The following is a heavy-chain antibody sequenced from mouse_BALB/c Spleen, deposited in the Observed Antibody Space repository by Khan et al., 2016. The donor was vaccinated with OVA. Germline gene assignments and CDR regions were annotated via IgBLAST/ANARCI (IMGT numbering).Heavy chain of an antibody. CDR3: AREASSWDFSFPY. D-gene: IGHD4-1*01. Sequence: VQLQQSGPELVEPGASVKMSCKASGYTFTNYVIHWVKQKPGQGLEWIGYINPDNAGTRDNEKFKGKATLTSDISSTAAYMELLSLTSEDSAVYYCAREASSWDFSFPYWGQGTLVTVSA. CDR1: GYTFTNYV. CDR2: INPDNAGT. J-gene: IGHJ3*01. V-gene: IGHV1S136*01.